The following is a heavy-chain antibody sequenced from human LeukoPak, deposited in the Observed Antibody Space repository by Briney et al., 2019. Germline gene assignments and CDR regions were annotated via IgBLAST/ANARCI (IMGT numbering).Heavy chain of an antibody. V-gene: IGHV3-23*01. D-gene: IGHD6-19*01. CDR1: GFTSSSHA. J-gene: IGHJ4*02. Sequence: GGSLRLSCAASGFTSSSHAMSWVRQTPGKGLEWASAITASGSSTYYADSVKGRFTISRDDSKNTLYLQMNDLRAEDTAVYYCAMNAGQWLVPYDYWGQGTLVTVSS. CDR3: AMNAGQWLVPYDY. CDR2: ITASGSST.